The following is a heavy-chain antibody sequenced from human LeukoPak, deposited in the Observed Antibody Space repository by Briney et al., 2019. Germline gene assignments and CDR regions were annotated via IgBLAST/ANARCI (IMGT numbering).Heavy chain of an antibody. J-gene: IGHJ4*02. V-gene: IGHV1-2*06. CDR1: GYTFTGYY. Sequence: GASVKVSCKASGYTFTGYYMPWGRQAPGQGLEWMGRINPNSGGTNYAQKFQGRVTMTRDTSISTAYMELSRLRSDDTAVYYCAGAYYYGSGVDYWGQGTLVTVSS. CDR3: AGAYYYGSGVDY. D-gene: IGHD3-10*01. CDR2: INPNSGGT.